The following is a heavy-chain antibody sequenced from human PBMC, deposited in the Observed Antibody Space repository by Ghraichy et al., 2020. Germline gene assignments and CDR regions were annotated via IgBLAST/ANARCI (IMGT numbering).Heavy chain of an antibody. CDR1: GGSISSYY. J-gene: IGHJ5*02. CDR3: ARGHSRPNWFDP. V-gene: IGHV4-59*01. D-gene: IGHD6-13*01. Sequence: SQTLSLTCTVSGGSISSYYWSWIRQPPGKGLEWIGYIYYSGSTNYNPSLKSRVTISVDTSKNQFSLKLSSVTAADTAVYYCARGHSRPNWFDPWGQGTLVTVSS. CDR2: IYYSGST.